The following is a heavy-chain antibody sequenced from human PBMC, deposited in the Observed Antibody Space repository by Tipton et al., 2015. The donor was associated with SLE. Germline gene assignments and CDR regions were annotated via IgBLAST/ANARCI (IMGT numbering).Heavy chain of an antibody. CDR3: ARQPAAFDT. V-gene: IGHV4-39*01. J-gene: IGHJ3*02. CDR1: GGSISSRDYH. Sequence: LRLSCTVSGGSISSRDYHWGWIRQPPGKGLEWIGNIYYSGSTYHNPSLKSRVTISVDTSKNQFSLKLSSVTAADTAVYYCARQPAAFDTWGQGTRVTVSS. CDR2: IYYSGST.